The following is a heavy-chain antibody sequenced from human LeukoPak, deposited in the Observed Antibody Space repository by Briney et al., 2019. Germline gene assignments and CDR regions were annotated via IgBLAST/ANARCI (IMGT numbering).Heavy chain of an antibody. CDR3: ARGTPTRVVVVTTGDFDY. V-gene: IGHV1-2*02. D-gene: IGHD3-22*01. CDR2: INPNSGVT. J-gene: IGHJ4*02. CDR1: GYTFTGYY. Sequence: ASVKVSCKASGYTFTGYYIHWVRQAPGQGLEWMGWINPNSGVTNYAQKFQGRVTVTRDTSISTAYMELRRLRSDDRAVYYCARGTPTRVVVVTTGDFDYWGQGTLVTVSS.